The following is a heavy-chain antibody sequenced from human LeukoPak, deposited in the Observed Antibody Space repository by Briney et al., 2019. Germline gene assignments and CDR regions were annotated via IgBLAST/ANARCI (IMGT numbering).Heavy chain of an antibody. J-gene: IGHJ4*02. D-gene: IGHD5-12*01. CDR3: ARGSRGYPTNFDY. CDR2: ISSSSSYI. CDR1: GFTFSSYS. V-gene: IGHV3-21*01. Sequence: GGSLRLSCAASGFTFSSYSMNWVRQAPGKGLEWVSSISSSSSYIYYADSVKGRFTISRDNAKNSLYLQMNSLRAEDTAVYYCARGSRGYPTNFDYWGQGTLVTVSS.